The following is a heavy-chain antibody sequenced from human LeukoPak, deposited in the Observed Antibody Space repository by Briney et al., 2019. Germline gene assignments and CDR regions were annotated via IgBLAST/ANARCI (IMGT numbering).Heavy chain of an antibody. Sequence: SETLSLTCTVSGGSISSYYWSWIRQPAGKGLEWIGRIYSSGSTNHNPSLKSRVTMSVDTSKNQFSLKLSSVTAADTAVYYCARHEPYYDILTGYSPGAFDIWGQGTMVTVSS. CDR2: IYSSGST. V-gene: IGHV4-4*07. CDR3: ARHEPYYDILTGYSPGAFDI. CDR1: GGSISSYY. J-gene: IGHJ3*02. D-gene: IGHD3-9*01.